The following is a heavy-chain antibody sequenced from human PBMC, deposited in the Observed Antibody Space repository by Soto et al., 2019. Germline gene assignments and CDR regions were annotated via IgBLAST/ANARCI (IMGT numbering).Heavy chain of an antibody. Sequence: QVQLVESGGGLVKPGGSLRLSCAASGFTFSDFYMSWIRQAPGKGLEWVSFISSSGSPIYYADSVKGRFTISRDNTKNSLYLQMNSLRAEDTAVYYCARDGGQPPAKWYFDLWGRGTLVTVSS. CDR2: ISSSGSPI. D-gene: IGHD3-16*01. J-gene: IGHJ2*01. V-gene: IGHV3-11*01. CDR1: GFTFSDFY. CDR3: ARDGGQPPAKWYFDL.